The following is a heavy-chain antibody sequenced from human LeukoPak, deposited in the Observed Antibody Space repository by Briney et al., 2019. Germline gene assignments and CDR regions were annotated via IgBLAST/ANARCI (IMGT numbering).Heavy chain of an antibody. CDR2: MNPNRGNT. CDR1: GYTFTSYD. J-gene: IGHJ6*03. CDR3: ARGRRGVGATKGWYYYYYIDV. Sequence: GASVKVSCKASGYTFTSYDINWVRQAPGQGLEWMGWMNPNRGNTGYAQKFQGRVTITRNTSISTAYMELSSLRSEDTAVYYCARGRRGVGATKGWYYYYYIDVWGKGTTVTVSS. D-gene: IGHD1-26*01. V-gene: IGHV1-8*03.